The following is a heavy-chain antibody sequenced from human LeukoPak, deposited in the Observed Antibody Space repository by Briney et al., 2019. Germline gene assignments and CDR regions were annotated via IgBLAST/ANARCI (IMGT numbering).Heavy chain of an antibody. CDR3: ARPRRHGIAVAVGAFDI. Sequence: PSETLSLTCTVSGGSISNYYWSWIRQPPGKGLEWIGYVHYSGSTNYNPSLKSRVTISEYTSKNQFSLKLSSVTAADTAVYYCARPRRHGIAVAVGAFDIWAKGQWSPSLQ. V-gene: IGHV4-59*12. D-gene: IGHD6-19*01. CDR1: GGSISNYY. J-gene: IGHJ3*02. CDR2: VHYSGST.